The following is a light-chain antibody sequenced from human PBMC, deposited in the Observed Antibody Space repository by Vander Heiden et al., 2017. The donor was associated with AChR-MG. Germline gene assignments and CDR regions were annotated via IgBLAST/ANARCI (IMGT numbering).Light chain of an antibody. CDR1: SSNIGSNT. CDR3: AAWDDSLNGWV. CDR2: SNN. Sequence: QSVLTQPPSASGTPGQRVTIPCSGRSSNIGSNTVNGYQQLPGTAPKLLIYSNNQRPSGVPDRFSGSKSGTSASLAIGGLQSEDEADYYCAAWDDSLNGWVFGGGTKLTVL. V-gene: IGLV1-44*01. J-gene: IGLJ3*02.